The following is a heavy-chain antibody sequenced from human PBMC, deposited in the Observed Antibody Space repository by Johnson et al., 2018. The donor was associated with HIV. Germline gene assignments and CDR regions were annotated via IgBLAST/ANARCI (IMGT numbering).Heavy chain of an antibody. V-gene: IGHV3-23*04. CDR3: ARDLRFNRTVQGRVIISGVFDM. J-gene: IGHJ3*02. D-gene: IGHD3-10*01. CDR2: ISGSGGST. CDR1: GFTFSDYY. Sequence: VQLVESGGGLVKPGGSLRLSCAASGFTFSDYYMSWIRQAPGKGLEWVSAISGSGGSTYYADSVKGRFTISRDNSRNTLYLQMGSLRPEDTAVYSCARDLRFNRTVQGRVIISGVFDMWGQGTVVHVSS.